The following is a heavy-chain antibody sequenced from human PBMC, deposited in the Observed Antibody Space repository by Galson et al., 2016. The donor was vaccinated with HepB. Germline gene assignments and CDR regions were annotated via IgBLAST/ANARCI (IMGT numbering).Heavy chain of an antibody. Sequence: SLRLSCATSTFTFSDYSMGWIRQAPGKGLEWVSYISAGGGNIFYADSVKGRFTISRDNARKSLHLQMNSLRVEDTAIYYCARDPATADYYYYGMDVWGQGTTVTVSS. CDR1: TFTFSDYS. D-gene: IGHD5-18*01. J-gene: IGHJ6*02. CDR2: ISAGGGNI. CDR3: ARDPATADYYYYGMDV. V-gene: IGHV3-11*04.